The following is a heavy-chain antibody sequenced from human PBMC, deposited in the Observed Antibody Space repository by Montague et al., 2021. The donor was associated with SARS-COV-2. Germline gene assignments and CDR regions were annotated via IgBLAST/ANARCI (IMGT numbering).Heavy chain of an antibody. Sequence: SLRLSCAASGFTFSSYAMPWVRQAPGKGLEWVAVISYDGSNKYXXXSXXXRFTISRDNSKNTLYLQLSSLRAEDTAVYYCARDPDGYNEDGAFDIWGQGTMVTVSS. CDR1: GFTFSSYA. CDR2: ISYDGSNK. D-gene: IGHD5-24*01. J-gene: IGHJ3*02. V-gene: IGHV3-30*04. CDR3: ARDPDGYNEDGAFDI.